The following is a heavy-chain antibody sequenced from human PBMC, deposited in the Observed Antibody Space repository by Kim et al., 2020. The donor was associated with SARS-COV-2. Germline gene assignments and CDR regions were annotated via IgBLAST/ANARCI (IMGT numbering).Heavy chain of an antibody. CDR3: ARGGQRWIQLWLRYYYYGMDV. J-gene: IGHJ6*02. V-gene: IGHV4-59*01. CDR1: GGSISSYY. Sequence: SETLSLTCTVSGGSISSYYWSWIRQPPGKGLEWIGYIYYSGSTNYNPSLKSRVTISVDTSKNQFSLKLSSVTAADTAVYYCARGGQRWIQLWLRYYYYGMDVWGQGTTVTGSS. CDR2: IYYSGST. D-gene: IGHD5-18*01.